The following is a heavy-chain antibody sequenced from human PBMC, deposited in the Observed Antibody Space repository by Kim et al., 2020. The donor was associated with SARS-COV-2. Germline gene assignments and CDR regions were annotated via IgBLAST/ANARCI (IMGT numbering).Heavy chain of an antibody. D-gene: IGHD2-15*01. J-gene: IGHJ4*02. V-gene: IGHV3-7*01. Sequence: GGSLRLSCAASGFTFSSNWMSWVRQAPGKGLEWVAKINEDGSQTYYANSVEGRFTISRDNAKNLLFLQMNSLRVDDTAIYYCARDRAYSLDYWGQGTRVT. CDR2: INEDGSQT. CDR1: GFTFSSNW. CDR3: ARDRAYSLDY.